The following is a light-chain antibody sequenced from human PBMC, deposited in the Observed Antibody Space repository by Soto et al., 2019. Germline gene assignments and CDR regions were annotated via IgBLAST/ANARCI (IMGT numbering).Light chain of an antibody. CDR3: QHYSSSPPEFT. CDR2: GAS. V-gene: IGKV3-20*01. J-gene: IGKJ3*01. CDR1: QSISSNY. Sequence: EIVLTQSPGTLSLSPGERATLSCRASQSISSNYLAWYQQIPGQAPRLLIFGASYRATGIPDRFSGSGSGTDFTLTISRLEPEDFAVYICQHYSSSPPEFTFGPGTRVESK.